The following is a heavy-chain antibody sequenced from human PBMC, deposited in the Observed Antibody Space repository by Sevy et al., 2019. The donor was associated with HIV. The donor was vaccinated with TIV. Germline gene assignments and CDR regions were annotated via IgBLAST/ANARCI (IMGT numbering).Heavy chain of an antibody. D-gene: IGHD3-22*01. CDR3: AKWGYYDSSGYYSTQYFQH. V-gene: IGHV3-23*01. CDR2: ISGSGGST. CDR1: GFTFSSYA. Sequence: GESLKISCAASGFTFSSYAMSWVRQAPGKGLEWVSAISGSGGSTYYADSVKGRFPISRDNSKNTLYLQMNSLRAEDTAVYYCAKWGYYDSSGYYSTQYFQHWGQGTLVTVSS. J-gene: IGHJ1*01.